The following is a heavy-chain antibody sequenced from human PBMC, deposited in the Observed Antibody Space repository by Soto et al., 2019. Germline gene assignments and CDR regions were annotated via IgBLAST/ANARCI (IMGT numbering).Heavy chain of an antibody. Sequence: PSETLSLTCTVSGGSISSYYWSWIRQPPGKGLEWIGYIYDSGSTNYNPSLKSRVTMSIDTSKNQFSLKVTSVTAADTAVYYCARGHGSLGLKFDYWGQGTLVTSPQ. D-gene: IGHD3-10*01. J-gene: IGHJ4*02. V-gene: IGHV4-59*01. CDR3: ARGHGSLGLKFDY. CDR2: IYDSGST. CDR1: GGSISSYY.